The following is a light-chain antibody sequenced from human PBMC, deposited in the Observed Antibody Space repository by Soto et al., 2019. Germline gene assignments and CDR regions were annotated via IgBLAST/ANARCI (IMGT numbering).Light chain of an antibody. J-gene: IGLJ1*01. CDR3: CSSVGSDV. CDR1: SSDVENYKL. CDR2: EVT. V-gene: IGLV2-23*02. Sequence: QSALNQPASVSGSPGQSVTISCTATSSDVENYKLVSWYQQHPGKAPKLIIYEVTKRPSGVSNRFSGSKSANTASLTISGLQPEDYADYYCCSSVGSDVFGTGTKLTVL.